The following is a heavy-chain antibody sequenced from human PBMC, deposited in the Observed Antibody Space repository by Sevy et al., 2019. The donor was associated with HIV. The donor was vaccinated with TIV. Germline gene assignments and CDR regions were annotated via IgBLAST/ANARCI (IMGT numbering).Heavy chain of an antibody. V-gene: IGHV1-24*01. CDR3: AVTKDYYGSSGYPFDY. J-gene: IGHJ4*02. Sequence: ASVKVSCKVSGYTLTQFSMHWVRQAPGKGLEWMATFDPEDDETIYAQTLQGRVTMTEDTSTDTAYMELSSLRSDDTAVYYCAVTKDYYGSSGYPFDYWGQGSLVTVSS. D-gene: IGHD3-22*01. CDR2: FDPEDDET. CDR1: GYTLTQFS.